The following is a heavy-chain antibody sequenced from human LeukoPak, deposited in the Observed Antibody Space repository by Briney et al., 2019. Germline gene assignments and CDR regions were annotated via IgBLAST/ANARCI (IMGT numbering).Heavy chain of an antibody. V-gene: IGHV3-13*04. D-gene: IGHD3-22*01. CDR3: TRESNYYDSSTSPGYFDL. CDR1: GFTFSSYD. CDR2: IDTAGGT. Sequence: GGSLRLSCAASGFTFSSYDMHWVRHTTGKGLEWVSAIDTAGGTYYPGSVKGHFTISRENTKNSLYLQMNSLRAGDTAVYYCTRESNYYDSSTSPGYFDLWGRGTLVTVSS. J-gene: IGHJ2*01.